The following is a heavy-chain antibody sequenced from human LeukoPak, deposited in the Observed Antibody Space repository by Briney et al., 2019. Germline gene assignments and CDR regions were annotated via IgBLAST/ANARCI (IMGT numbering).Heavy chain of an antibody. D-gene: IGHD1-7*01. CDR3: ARDWNWNYVSIFDY. Sequence: GGSLRLSCEASGFTFTTYSMTWVRQAPGKGLEWVSIISSGSSAIFSADALKGRFTISRDDAKNLLYLDMNSLRAEDTAVYYCARDWNWNYVSIFDYWGQGTLVTVSS. V-gene: IGHV3-21*04. CDR1: GFTFTTYS. J-gene: IGHJ4*02. CDR2: ISSGSSAI.